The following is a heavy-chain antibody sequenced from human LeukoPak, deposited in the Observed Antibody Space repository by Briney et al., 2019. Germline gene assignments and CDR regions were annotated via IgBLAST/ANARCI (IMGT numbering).Heavy chain of an antibody. CDR1: GGSISSSSYY. Sequence: SETLSLTCTISGGSISSSSYYWGWIRQPPGKGLEWIGSIYYSGSTYYSPSLKSRVTISVDTSKNQFSLKLSSVTAADTAVYYCATVYDYVWGSYRPRDAFDIWGQGTMVTVSS. J-gene: IGHJ3*02. CDR2: IYYSGST. D-gene: IGHD3-16*02. V-gene: IGHV4-39*01. CDR3: ATVYDYVWGSYRPRDAFDI.